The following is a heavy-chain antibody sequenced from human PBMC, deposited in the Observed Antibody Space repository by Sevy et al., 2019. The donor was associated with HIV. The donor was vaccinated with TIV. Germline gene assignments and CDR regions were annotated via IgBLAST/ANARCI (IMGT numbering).Heavy chain of an antibody. V-gene: IGHV4-61*02. Sequence: SETLSLTCTVSGGSISSGNYYWSWIRQPAGKGLEGIGRIHASGSTNYKSSLKSRVTMSVDTSKNQFSLRVTSVTAADTAVYYCARLVREGATYPDYWGQGTLVTVSS. CDR3: ARLVREGATYPDY. D-gene: IGHD1-26*01. CDR2: IHASGST. CDR1: GGSISSGNYY. J-gene: IGHJ4*02.